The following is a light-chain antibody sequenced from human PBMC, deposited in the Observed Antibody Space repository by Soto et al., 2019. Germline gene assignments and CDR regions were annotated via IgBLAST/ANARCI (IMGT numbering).Light chain of an antibody. CDR2: QAS. J-gene: IGKJ1*01. Sequence: DIPMTQSPSTLSASVGDRVTITCRASQSTGSYLAWYQQKPGKAPKLLIYQASSLENGVPPRFSGSGSGTDFSLTISSLQPDDFATYYCQQYTSHSTFGQGTKVDI. CDR3: QQYTSHST. CDR1: QSTGSY. V-gene: IGKV1-5*03.